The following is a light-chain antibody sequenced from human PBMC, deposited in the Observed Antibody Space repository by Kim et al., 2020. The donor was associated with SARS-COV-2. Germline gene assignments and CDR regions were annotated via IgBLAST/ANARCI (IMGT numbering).Light chain of an antibody. CDR2: QDT. CDR3: QAWDSSTVV. J-gene: IGLJ2*01. V-gene: IGLV3-1*01. CDR1: DLGNKY. Sequence: SYELTQPPSVSVSPGQPVSISCSGDDLGNKYVCWYQQKPGQSPVLVIYQDTKRPSGIPERISGSNSGNTATLTISGAQSMDEADYYCQAWDSSTVVFGGG.